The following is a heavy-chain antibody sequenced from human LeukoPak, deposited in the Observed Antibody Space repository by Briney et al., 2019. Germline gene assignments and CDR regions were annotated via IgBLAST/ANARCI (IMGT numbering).Heavy chain of an antibody. CDR1: GFTFDDYA. Sequence: GGSLRLSCAASGFTFDDYAMHWVRQAPGKGLEWVSLISGDGDSTYYADSVKGRFTISRDTSKNSLYLQMDSLRTEDTALYYCAKGQGYYSDYWGQGTLVTVSS. J-gene: IGHJ4*02. CDR2: ISGDGDST. V-gene: IGHV3-43*02. CDR3: AKGQGYYSDY.